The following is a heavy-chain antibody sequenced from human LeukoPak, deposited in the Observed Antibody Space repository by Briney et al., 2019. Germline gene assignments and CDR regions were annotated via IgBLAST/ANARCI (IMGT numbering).Heavy chain of an antibody. J-gene: IGHJ4*02. CDR3: ARDRSYYSDSSGLDY. Sequence: PGGSLRLSCAASGFTFSSYAMSWVRQAPGKGLEWVSSISSSSSYIYYADSVKGRFTISRDNAKNSLYLQMNSLRAEDTAVYYCARDRSYYSDSSGLDYWGQGTLVTVSS. V-gene: IGHV3-21*01. CDR2: ISSSSSYI. CDR1: GFTFSSYA. D-gene: IGHD3-22*01.